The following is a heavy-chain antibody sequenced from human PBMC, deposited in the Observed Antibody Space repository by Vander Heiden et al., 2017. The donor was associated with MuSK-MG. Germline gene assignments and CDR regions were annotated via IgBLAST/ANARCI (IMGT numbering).Heavy chain of an antibody. D-gene: IGHD4-4*01. CDR3: TTGSQVTPAFDI. CDR2: IKSKTDGGTT. V-gene: IGHV3-15*01. CDR1: GFTFSNAW. J-gene: IGHJ3*02. Sequence: EVQLVESGGGLVKPGGSLRLSCAASGFTFSNAWMSWVRQAPGKGLEWVGRIKSKTDGGTTDYAAPVKGRFTISRDDSKNTLYLQRNSLKTEDTAVYYCTTGSQVTPAFDIWGQGTMVTVSS.